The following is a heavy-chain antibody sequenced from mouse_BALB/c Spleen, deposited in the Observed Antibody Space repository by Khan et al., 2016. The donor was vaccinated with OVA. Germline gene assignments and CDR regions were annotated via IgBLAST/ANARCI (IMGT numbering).Heavy chain of an antibody. V-gene: IGHV1-7*01. D-gene: IGHD2-14*01. J-gene: IGHJ2*01. Sequence: QVQLKQSGAELAKPGASVKMSCKASGYTFTTYWMHWVKQRPGQGLEWIGYINPTSGYTDYNEKFKDRATSSADKSSSTAYMQLSSLTSEDCAVYYCTRDRIDYWGQGTTLTVSS. CDR2: INPTSGYT. CDR3: TRDRIDY. CDR1: GYTFTTYW.